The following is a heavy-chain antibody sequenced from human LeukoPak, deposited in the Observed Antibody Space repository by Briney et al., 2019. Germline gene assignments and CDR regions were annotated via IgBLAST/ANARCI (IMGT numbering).Heavy chain of an antibody. D-gene: IGHD3-10*01. CDR1: GFTFDDYG. Sequence: GGSLRLSCAASGFTFDDYGMSWVRQAPGKGLEWVSGINWNGGSTGYADSVKGRFTISRDNAKNSLYLQMNSLRAEDTALYYCARDGEYYYGSGSYLDDAFDIWGQGTMVTVSS. CDR3: ARDGEYYYGSGSYLDDAFDI. J-gene: IGHJ3*02. CDR2: INWNGGST. V-gene: IGHV3-20*04.